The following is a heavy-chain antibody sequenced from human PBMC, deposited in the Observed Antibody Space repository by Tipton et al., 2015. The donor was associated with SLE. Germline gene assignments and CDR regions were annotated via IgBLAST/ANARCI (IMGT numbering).Heavy chain of an antibody. J-gene: IGHJ4*02. D-gene: IGHD5-18*01. V-gene: IGHV1-18*01. Sequence: QLVQSGAEVKKPGASVRVSCKASGYPFTSIGISWVRQAPGQGLEWMGWMNANSGYTNYAQKFQGRVIMTSDTSTSTAYMELRSLRSDDTAVYYCARDSYGSFEDFDYWGQGTLVTVSS. CDR2: MNANSGYT. CDR3: ARDSYGSFEDFDY. CDR1: GYPFTSIG.